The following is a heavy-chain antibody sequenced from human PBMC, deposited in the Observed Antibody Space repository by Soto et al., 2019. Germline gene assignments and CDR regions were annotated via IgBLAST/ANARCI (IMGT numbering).Heavy chain of an antibody. J-gene: IGHJ6*02. D-gene: IGHD3-10*01. CDR1: GGSISSGGYY. V-gene: IGHV4-31*03. CDR2: IYYSGST. CDR3: ARDLGVRGVPPGMDV. Sequence: SETLSLTCTVSGGSISSGGYYWSWIRQHPGKGLEWIGYIYYSGSTYYNPSLKSRVTISVDTSKNQFSLKLSSVTAADTAVYYCARDLGVRGVPPGMDVWGQGTTVTVSS.